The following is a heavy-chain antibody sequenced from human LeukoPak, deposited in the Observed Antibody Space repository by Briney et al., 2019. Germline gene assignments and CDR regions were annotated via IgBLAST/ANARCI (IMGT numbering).Heavy chain of an antibody. CDR1: GFTFSTYA. J-gene: IGHJ4*02. Sequence: GGSLRLSCAASGFTFSTYAMSWVRQAPGKGLEWVSAISGGGDSTYYADSVKGRFTISRDNSKNRLYLQMNSLRAEDTAIYYCAKRDSSGWFYFDYWGQGTLVTVSS. D-gene: IGHD6-19*01. CDR3: AKRDSSGWFYFDY. CDR2: ISGGGDST. V-gene: IGHV3-23*01.